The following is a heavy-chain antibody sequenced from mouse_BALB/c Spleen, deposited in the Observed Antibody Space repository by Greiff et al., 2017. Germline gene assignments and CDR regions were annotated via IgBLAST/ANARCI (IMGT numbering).Heavy chain of an antibody. J-gene: IGHJ3*01. CDR3: ARPWAY. Sequence: VHVKQSGAELVKPGASVKLSCTASGFNIKDTYMHWVKQRPEQGLEWIGRIDPANGNTKYDPKFQGKATITADTSSNTAYLQLSSLTSEDTAVYYCARPWAYWGQGTLVTVSA. CDR1: GFNIKDTY. CDR2: IDPANGNT. V-gene: IGHV14-3*02.